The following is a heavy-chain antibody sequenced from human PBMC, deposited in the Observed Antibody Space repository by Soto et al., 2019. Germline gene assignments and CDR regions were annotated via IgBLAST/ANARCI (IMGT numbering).Heavy chain of an antibody. J-gene: IGHJ6*02. CDR3: ARVNVYGAPDYYYYGMDV. CDR1: GGTFSSYH. Sequence: GASVEVSCTASGGTFSSYHISWVRQPPGQGLEWMGGIIPIFGTANYAQKFQGRVTITADESTSTAYMELSSLRSDDTAVHYCARVNVYGAPDYYYYGMDVWGQGTTVTASS. CDR2: IIPIFGTA. V-gene: IGHV1-69*13. D-gene: IGHD4-17*01.